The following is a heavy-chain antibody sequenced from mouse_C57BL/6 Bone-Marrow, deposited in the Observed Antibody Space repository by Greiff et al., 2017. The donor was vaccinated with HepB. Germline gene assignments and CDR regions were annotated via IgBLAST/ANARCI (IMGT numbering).Heavy chain of an antibody. CDR2: IWSGGST. Sequence: QVQLKESGPGLVQPSQSLSITCTVSGFSLPSYGVHWVRQSPGKGLEWLGVIWSGGSTDYNAAFISRLSISKDNSKSQVFFKMNSLQAEDTAIYYCARNGANWDGGFAYWGQGTLVTVSA. CDR3: ARNGANWDGGFAY. J-gene: IGHJ3*01. CDR1: GFSLPSYG. D-gene: IGHD4-1*01. V-gene: IGHV2-2*01.